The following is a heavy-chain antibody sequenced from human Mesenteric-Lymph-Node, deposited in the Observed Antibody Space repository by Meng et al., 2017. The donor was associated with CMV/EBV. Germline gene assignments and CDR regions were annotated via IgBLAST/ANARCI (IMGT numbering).Heavy chain of an antibody. D-gene: IGHD6-13*01. CDR2: ISAYNGNT. CDR3: ASGYSSSWWSREYDY. Sequence: ASVKVSCKASGYTFTSYGISWVRQAPGQGLEWMGWISAYNGNTNYAQKLQGRVTMTTDTSTSTAYMELRSLRSDDTAMYYCASGYSSSWWSREYDYWGQGTLVTVSS. V-gene: IGHV1-18*01. CDR1: GYTFTSYG. J-gene: IGHJ4*02.